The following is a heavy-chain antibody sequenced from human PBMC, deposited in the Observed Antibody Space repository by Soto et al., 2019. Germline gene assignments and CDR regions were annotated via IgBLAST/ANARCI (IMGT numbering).Heavy chain of an antibody. CDR1: GGSFMSQA. V-gene: IGHV1-69*13. J-gene: IGHJ6*02. CDR2: IIPFSGTV. CDR3: ARGMEARPGGMDV. D-gene: IGHD6-6*01. Sequence: ASVKVSCKASGGSFMSQAISWVRQAPGQGPEWMGGIIPFSGTVTYTQRFQGRLTLTADEPTKTAYMELSSLRSEDTAVYYCARGMEARPGGMDVWGQGTTVTVSS.